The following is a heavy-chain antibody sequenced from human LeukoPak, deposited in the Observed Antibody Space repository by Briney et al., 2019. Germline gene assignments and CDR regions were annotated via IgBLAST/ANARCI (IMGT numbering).Heavy chain of an antibody. J-gene: IGHJ6*03. CDR1: GFAFNTYS. V-gene: IGHV3-21*01. D-gene: IGHD2-21*02. CDR3: ARENQGRDSRSYYYYYMDV. CDR2: ISSSSSYI. Sequence: GGSLRLSCAASGFAFNTYSMNWVRQAPGKGLEWVSSISSSSSYIYYADSVKGRFTISRDNAKNSLYLQMNSLRAEDTAVYYCARENQGRDSRSYYYYYMDVWGKGTTVTVSS.